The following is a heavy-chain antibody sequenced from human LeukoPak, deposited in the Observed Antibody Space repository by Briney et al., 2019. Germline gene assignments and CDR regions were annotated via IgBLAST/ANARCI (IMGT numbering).Heavy chain of an antibody. J-gene: IGHJ3*02. CDR3: VKDRPGSYAFDI. CDR1: GFTFSGYA. CDR2: INDYGNRI. Sequence: GGSLRLSCAASGFTFSGYAMSWVRQAAGKGLEYVSSINDYGNRIHYAGSVKGRFSISRDTSTNTLYLQMSSLRPEDTAVFHCVKDRPGSYAFDIWGQGKMVTVSS. D-gene: IGHD3-10*01. V-gene: IGHV3-64D*06.